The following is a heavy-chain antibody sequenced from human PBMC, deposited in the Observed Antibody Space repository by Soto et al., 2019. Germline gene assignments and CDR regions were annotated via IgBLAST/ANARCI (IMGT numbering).Heavy chain of an antibody. CDR1: GGSISSYY. CDR2: IYYSGST. J-gene: IGHJ4*02. V-gene: IGHV4-59*12. Sequence: PSETLSLTCTVPGGSISSYYWSWIRQPPGKGLEWIGYIYYSGSTNYNPSLKSRVTISVDTSKNQFSLKLSSVTAADTAVYYCARDAYYYGSGSQSGFDYWGQGTLVTVSS. D-gene: IGHD3-10*01. CDR3: ARDAYYYGSGSQSGFDY.